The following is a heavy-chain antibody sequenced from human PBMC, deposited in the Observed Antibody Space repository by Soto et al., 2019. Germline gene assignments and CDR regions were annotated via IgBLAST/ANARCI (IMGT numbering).Heavy chain of an antibody. J-gene: IGHJ4*02. CDR2: INHSGST. D-gene: IGHD6-13*01. CDR1: GGSFSGYY. V-gene: IGHV4-34*01. Sequence: SETLSLTCAVYGGSFSGYYWSWIRQPPGKGLEWIGEINHSGSTNYNPSLKSRVTISVDTSKNQFSLKLSSVTAADTAVYYCARHSPGAAAGSFDYWGQGTLVTVSS. CDR3: ARHSPGAAAGSFDY.